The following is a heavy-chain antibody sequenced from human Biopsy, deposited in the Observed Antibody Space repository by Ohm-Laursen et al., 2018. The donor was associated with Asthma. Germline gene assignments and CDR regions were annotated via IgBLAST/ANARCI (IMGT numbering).Heavy chain of an antibody. V-gene: IGHV1-69*06. CDR2: ISPIFGSS. Sequence: GSSVKVSCKASGGMFGNYAISWVRQAPGLGLEWMGGISPIFGSSNYAQRFQGRVTITADIFTRTVYMELSGLRSEDTAIYYCAGCQVGYSSGWSLLLKKIYYSGMDVWGQGTAVTVSS. CDR3: AGCQVGYSSGWSLLLKKIYYSGMDV. CDR1: GGMFGNYA. D-gene: IGHD6-19*01. J-gene: IGHJ6*02.